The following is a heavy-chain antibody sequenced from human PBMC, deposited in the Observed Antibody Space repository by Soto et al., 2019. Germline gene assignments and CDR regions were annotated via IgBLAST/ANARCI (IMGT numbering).Heavy chain of an antibody. Sequence: GASVKVSCKASGYTFTGYYMHWVRQAPGQGLEWMGWINPNSGGTNYAQKFQGWVTMTRDTSISTAYMELSRLRSDDTAVYYCAKEPVGPDWYFDLWGRGTLVTVSS. CDR2: INPNSGGT. CDR1: GYTFTGYY. V-gene: IGHV1-2*04. CDR3: AKEPVGPDWYFDL. J-gene: IGHJ2*01.